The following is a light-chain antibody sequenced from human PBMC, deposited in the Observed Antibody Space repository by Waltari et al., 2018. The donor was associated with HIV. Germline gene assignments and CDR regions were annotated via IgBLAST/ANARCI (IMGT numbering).Light chain of an antibody. V-gene: IGKV3-15*01. CDR3: QQYNNWPLT. CDR1: QSVSSN. J-gene: IGKJ4*01. Sequence: ETEMTQSPATVSVSPGERATLSCRASQSVSSNLAWYQRKPGQAPRLLVYGASTRATGIPARFSGSGSGTEFTLTISSLQSEDFVVYYCQQYNNWPLTFGGGTKVEIK. CDR2: GAS.